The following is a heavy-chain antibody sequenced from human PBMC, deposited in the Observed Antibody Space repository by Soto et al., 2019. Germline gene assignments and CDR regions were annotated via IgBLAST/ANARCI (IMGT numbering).Heavy chain of an antibody. V-gene: IGHV3-15*01. Sequence: PGGSLRLSCAASGFTFSDAWMTWVRQAPGKGLEWVGRIKSKTDGGTTDYAAPGKGRFTISRADSESTLYLQMNSLKTEATAVYYFTTTYGSGPWGQGTLVTVSS. D-gene: IGHD3-10*01. CDR3: TTTYGSGP. CDR2: IKSKTDGGTT. CDR1: GFTFSDAW. J-gene: IGHJ5*02.